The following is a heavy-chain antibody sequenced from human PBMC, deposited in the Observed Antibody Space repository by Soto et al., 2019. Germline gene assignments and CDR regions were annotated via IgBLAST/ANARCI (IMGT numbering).Heavy chain of an antibody. D-gene: IGHD6-19*01. CDR1: GFSFSTYS. CDR2: ISSSGDTI. V-gene: IGHV3-48*02. Sequence: GGSLRLSCAASGFSFSTYSMNWVRQAPGKGLEWVSFISSSGDTIHYADSVKGRFTVSRDNAKNSLYLQMNSMRDEDTAVYYCAKGGRQWLVTSDFNYWGQGALVTVSS. J-gene: IGHJ4*02. CDR3: AKGGRQWLVTSDFNY.